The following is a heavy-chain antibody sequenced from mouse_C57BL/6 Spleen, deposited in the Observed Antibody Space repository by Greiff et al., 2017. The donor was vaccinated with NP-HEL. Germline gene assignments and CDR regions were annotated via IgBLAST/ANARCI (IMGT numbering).Heavy chain of an antibody. J-gene: IGHJ3*01. CDR1: GYTFTSYW. V-gene: IGHV1-50*01. CDR2: IDPSDSYT. D-gene: IGHD2-10*02. CDR3: ARGKYDPGAY. Sequence: VKLQQPGAELVKPGASVKLSCKASGYTFTSYWLQWVKQRPGQGLEWIGEIDPSDSYTNYNQKFKGKATLTVDTSSSTAYMQLSSLTSEDSAVYYCARGKYDPGAYWGQGTLVTVSA.